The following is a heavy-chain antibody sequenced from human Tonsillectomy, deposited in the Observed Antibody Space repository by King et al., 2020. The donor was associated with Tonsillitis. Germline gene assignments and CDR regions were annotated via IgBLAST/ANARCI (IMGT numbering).Heavy chain of an antibody. CDR1: GFTFSKYG. CDR2: IWYDGSNE. V-gene: IGHV3-33*08. J-gene: IGHJ3*02. Sequence: VQLVESGGGVVQPGRSLRLSCAASGFTFSKYGMHWVRQAPGKGLEWVAVIWYDGSNEDYADSVKGRFTISRDNSKNTLYLQMNSLRAEDTAGYYCVRDLWFGELSPVDAFDIWGQGTMVTVSS. D-gene: IGHD3-10*01. CDR3: VRDLWFGELSPVDAFDI.